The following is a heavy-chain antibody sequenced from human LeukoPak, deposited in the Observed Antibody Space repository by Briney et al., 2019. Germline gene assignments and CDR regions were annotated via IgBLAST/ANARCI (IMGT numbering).Heavy chain of an antibody. J-gene: IGHJ3*02. D-gene: IGHD2-2*01. Sequence: SVKVSCKASGGTFSSYTISWVRQAPGQGLEWMGRIIPILGIANYAQKFQGRVTITADKSTSTAYMELSSLRSEDTAVYYCARGMGVVVPAAFIWGQGTMVAVSS. CDR1: GGTFSSYT. CDR2: IIPILGIA. CDR3: ARGMGVVVPAAFI. V-gene: IGHV1-69*02.